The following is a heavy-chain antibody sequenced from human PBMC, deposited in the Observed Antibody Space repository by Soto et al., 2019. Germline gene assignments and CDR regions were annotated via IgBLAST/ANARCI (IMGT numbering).Heavy chain of an antibody. CDR3: ASGYCSGGSCFLTYSYYYGMDV. V-gene: IGHV3-30-3*01. D-gene: IGHD2-15*01. Sequence: GGSLRLSCAASGFTFSSYAMHWVRQAPGKGLEWVAVISYDGSNKYYADSVKGRFTISRDNSKNTLYLQMNSLRAEDTAVYYCASGYCSGGSCFLTYSYYYGMDVWGQGTTVTVSS. CDR1: GFTFSSYA. J-gene: IGHJ6*02. CDR2: ISYDGSNK.